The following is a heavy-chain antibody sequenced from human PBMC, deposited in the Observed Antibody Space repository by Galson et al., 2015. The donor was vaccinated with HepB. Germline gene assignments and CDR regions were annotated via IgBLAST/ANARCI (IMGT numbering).Heavy chain of an antibody. D-gene: IGHD1-26*01. CDR3: AKDKRGSYPGIIDY. Sequence: SLRLSCAASGFTFDDYAMHWVRQAPGKGLEWVSLITWDGGSTYYAASVKGRFSISSDNDKNSVALEMNSLRGEDTALYFCAKDKRGSYPGIIDYWGQGTLVTVSA. J-gene: IGHJ4*02. CDR2: ITWDGGST. CDR1: GFTFDDYA. V-gene: IGHV3-43D*04.